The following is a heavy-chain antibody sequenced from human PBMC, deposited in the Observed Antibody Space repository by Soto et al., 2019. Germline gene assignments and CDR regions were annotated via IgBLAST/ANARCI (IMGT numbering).Heavy chain of an antibody. D-gene: IGHD3-22*01. J-gene: IGHJ4*02. CDR3: TRHHDSSGYYPLAPFDY. Sequence: EVQLVEYGGDLVQPGGSLKLSCAASGFTVSGSAMHWVLQASGKGLDWVGRIRSKANSYATAYAASVKGRFTISRDDSKNTAYLQINSLKTEDTAVYYCTRHHDSSGYYPLAPFDYWGQGTLVTVSS. CDR1: GFTVSGSA. CDR2: IRSKANSYAT. V-gene: IGHV3-73*01.